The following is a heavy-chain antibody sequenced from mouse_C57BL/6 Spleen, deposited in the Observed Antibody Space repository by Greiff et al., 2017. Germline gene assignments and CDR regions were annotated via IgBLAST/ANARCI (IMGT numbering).Heavy chain of an antibody. V-gene: IGHV1-82*01. CDR2: IYPGDGDT. Sequence: LVEPGASVKISCKASGYAFSSSWMNWVKQRPGKGLEWIGRIYPGDGDTNYNGKFKGKATLTADKSSSTAYMQLSSLTSEDSAVYFCARGYSKAWFAYWGQGTLVTVSA. CDR3: ARGYSKAWFAY. D-gene: IGHD2-5*01. CDR1: GYAFSSSW. J-gene: IGHJ3*01.